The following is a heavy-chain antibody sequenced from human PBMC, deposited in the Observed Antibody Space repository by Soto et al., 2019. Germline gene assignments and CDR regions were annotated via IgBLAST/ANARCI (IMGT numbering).Heavy chain of an antibody. CDR2: IYYSGST. Sequence: SETLSLTCTVSGGSISSGDYYWSWIRQPPGKGLEWIGYIYYSGSTYYNPSLKSRVTISVDTSKNQFSLKLSSVTAADTAVYYCARVGDRAMAVSDWGQGTLVIVSS. D-gene: IGHD5-18*01. CDR1: GGSISSGDYY. J-gene: IGHJ4*02. V-gene: IGHV4-30-4*01. CDR3: ARVGDRAMAVSD.